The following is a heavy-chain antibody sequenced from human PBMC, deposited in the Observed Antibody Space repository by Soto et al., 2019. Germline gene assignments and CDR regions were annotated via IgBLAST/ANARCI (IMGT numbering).Heavy chain of an antibody. CDR1: GYTFTSYG. D-gene: IGHD3-3*01. CDR2: ISAYNGNT. Sequence: GASVKVSCKASGYTFTSYGISWVRQAPGQGLEWMGWISAYNGNTNYAQKLQGRVTMTTDTSTSTAYMKLRSLRSDNTAVYYCARDPASITIFGVVTPLDYYYYMDVWGKGTTVTVSS. V-gene: IGHV1-18*01. J-gene: IGHJ6*03. CDR3: ARDPASITIFGVVTPLDYYYYMDV.